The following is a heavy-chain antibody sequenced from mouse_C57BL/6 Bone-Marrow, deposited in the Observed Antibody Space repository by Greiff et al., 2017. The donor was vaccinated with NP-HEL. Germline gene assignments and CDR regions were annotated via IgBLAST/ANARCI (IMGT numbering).Heavy chain of an antibody. J-gene: IGHJ4*01. CDR3: ARDRYDYDGDYAMDY. CDR1: GYSITSGYY. CDR2: ISYDGSN. V-gene: IGHV3-6*01. D-gene: IGHD2-4*01. Sequence: EVKLQESGPGLVKPSQSLSLTCSVTGYSITSGYYWNWIRQFPGNKLEWMGYISYDGSNNYNPSLKNRISITRDTSKNQFFLKLNSVTTEDTATYYCARDRYDYDGDYAMDYWGQGTSVTVSS.